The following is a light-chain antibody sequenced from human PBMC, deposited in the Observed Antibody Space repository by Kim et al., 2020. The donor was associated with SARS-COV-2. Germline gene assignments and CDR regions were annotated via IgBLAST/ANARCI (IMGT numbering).Light chain of an antibody. Sequence: SATLNCKTRQNVLYNTNNKNYLAWYQQKPGQAPKLLIYWASIREYGVSDRFSGSGSETDFNLTISSLQAEDVAVYYCQQYYSTPPSFGQGTKLEI. J-gene: IGKJ2*03. CDR1: QNVLYNTNNKNY. CDR3: QQYYSTPPS. CDR2: WAS. V-gene: IGKV4-1*01.